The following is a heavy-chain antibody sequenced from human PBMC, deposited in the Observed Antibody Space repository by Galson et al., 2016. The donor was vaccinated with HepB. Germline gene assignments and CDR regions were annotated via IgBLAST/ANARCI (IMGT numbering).Heavy chain of an antibody. D-gene: IGHD3-10*01. CDR2: ISHTGNA. Sequence: LSLTCAVSGDSISSGDYSWTWIRKPPGTGLEWIGHISHTGNAYYSPSLKSRVTMSVDRPKNHFSLHLASVTAADTAVYYCARGPRLLRAYGDLISYFDYWGQGILVAVSS. CDR3: ARGPRLLRAYGDLISYFDY. V-gene: IGHV4-30-2*01. J-gene: IGHJ4*02. CDR1: GDSISSGDYS.